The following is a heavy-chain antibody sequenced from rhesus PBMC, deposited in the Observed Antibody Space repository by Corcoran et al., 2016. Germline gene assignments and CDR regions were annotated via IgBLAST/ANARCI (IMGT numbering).Heavy chain of an antibody. D-gene: IGHD6-13*01. CDR1: GDSISESHY. Sequence: QVQLQESGPGLVKPSETLSLTCAVSGDSISESHYWDWFRQPQGKGREWSGCIYGSSDNTHCSPSLKSRVPISKDTSKNQFFLKLRSVTATDTAIYFCARERVPGIDSWGQGVLVTVSS. J-gene: IGHJ4*01. V-gene: IGHV4S7*01. CDR3: ARERVPGIDS. CDR2: IYGSSDNT.